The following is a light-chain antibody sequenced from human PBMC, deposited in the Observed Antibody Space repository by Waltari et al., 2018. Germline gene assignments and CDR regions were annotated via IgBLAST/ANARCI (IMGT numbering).Light chain of an antibody. V-gene: IGLV1-44*01. J-gene: IGLJ3*02. CDR1: QSNIGSNT. CDR2: NNY. Sequence: QSVVTQSPSASGAPGKRVTISCSGRQSNIGSNTVDWYQQLPGTAPKPLIFNNYQRPSGVPDRFSASKSCISASLASSGIQSEDEAEYYCVTWDDSLNGWVFGGGTKLAVV. CDR3: VTWDDSLNGWV.